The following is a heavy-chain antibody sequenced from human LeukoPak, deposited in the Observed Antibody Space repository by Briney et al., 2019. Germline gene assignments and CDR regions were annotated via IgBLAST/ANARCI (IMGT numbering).Heavy chain of an antibody. V-gene: IGHV4-59*01. CDR1: GGSISSYY. CDR3: ARGVTIFGVVTPPYDAFDI. Sequence: KPSEILSLTCTVSGGSISSYYWSWIRQPPGKGLEWIGYIYYSGSTNYNPSLKSRVTISVDTSKNQFSLKLSSVTAADTAVYYCARGVTIFGVVTPPYDAFDIWGQGTMVTVSS. D-gene: IGHD3-3*01. J-gene: IGHJ3*02. CDR2: IYYSGST.